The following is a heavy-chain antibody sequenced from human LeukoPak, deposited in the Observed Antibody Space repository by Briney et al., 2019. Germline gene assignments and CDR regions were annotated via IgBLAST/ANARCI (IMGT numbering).Heavy chain of an antibody. CDR2: IKEDGSEK. CDR3: ARDLTPLIPLWPRSLDYNYGMDV. Sequence: GGSLRLSCAASGFTFSNYYMNWVRQAPGKGLEWVANIKEDGSEKYYVDFVKGRFTISRDNANNSLYLQMNSLRAEDTAVYYCARDLTPLIPLWPRSLDYNYGMDVWGQGTTVTVSS. CDR1: GFTFSNYY. V-gene: IGHV3-7*01. J-gene: IGHJ6*02. D-gene: IGHD3-16*01.